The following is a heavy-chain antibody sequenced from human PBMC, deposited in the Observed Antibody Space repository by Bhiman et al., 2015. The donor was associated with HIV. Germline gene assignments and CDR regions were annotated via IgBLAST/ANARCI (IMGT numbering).Heavy chain of an antibody. Sequence: EVQLVESGGGLVQPGRSLRLSCAASGFTFDDYAMHWVRQAPGKGLEWVSGISWNSGSIGYADSVKGRFTISRDNAKNSLYLQMNSLRAEDTALYYCAKDNHDFWSGYFDYWGQGTLVTVSS. CDR3: AKDNHDFWSGYFDY. D-gene: IGHD3-3*01. CDR2: ISWNSGSI. CDR1: GFTFDDYA. V-gene: IGHV3-9*01. J-gene: IGHJ4*02.